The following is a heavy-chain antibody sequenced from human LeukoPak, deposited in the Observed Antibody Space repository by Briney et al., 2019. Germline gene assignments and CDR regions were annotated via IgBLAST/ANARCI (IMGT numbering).Heavy chain of an antibody. CDR1: GFSFNTYE. J-gene: IGHJ6*03. Sequence: PGGSLRLSCVVSGFSFNTYEMNWGRQSPGKGLERNSYITSSGSDKFSADSVKGRFPISRDNAKNSVWLQMHSLRVDDTAVYYCARWAQNSYYYYMDVWGIGTTVTVSS. CDR3: ARWAQNSYYYYMDV. D-gene: IGHD1-26*01. CDR2: ITSSGSDK. V-gene: IGHV3-48*03.